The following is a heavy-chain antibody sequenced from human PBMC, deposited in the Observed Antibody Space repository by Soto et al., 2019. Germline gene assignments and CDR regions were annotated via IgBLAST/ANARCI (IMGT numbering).Heavy chain of an antibody. J-gene: IGHJ4*02. CDR2: ISGSGGST. V-gene: IGHV3-23*01. D-gene: IGHD3-22*01. CDR1: GFTFSSYA. Sequence: GGSLRLSCAASGFTFSSYAMSWVRQAPGKGLEWVSAISGSGGSTYYADSVKGRFTISRDNSKNTLYLQMNSLRAEDTAVYYCAKAYYYDSSGYYYGYFDYRGQGTMVTVSS. CDR3: AKAYYYDSSGYYYGYFDY.